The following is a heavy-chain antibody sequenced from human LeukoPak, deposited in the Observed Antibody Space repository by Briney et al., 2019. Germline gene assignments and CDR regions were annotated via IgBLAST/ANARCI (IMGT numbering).Heavy chain of an antibody. Sequence: YWIGWVRQMPGKGLEWMGIIYPGDSDTRYSPSFQGQVTISADKSISTAYLQWSSLKASDTAMYYCARHHGDIVVVPAARSYYYYYMDVWGKGTTVTVSS. CDR2: IYPGDSDT. J-gene: IGHJ6*03. V-gene: IGHV5-51*01. CDR1: YW. D-gene: IGHD2-2*01. CDR3: ARHHGDIVVVPAARSYYYYYMDV.